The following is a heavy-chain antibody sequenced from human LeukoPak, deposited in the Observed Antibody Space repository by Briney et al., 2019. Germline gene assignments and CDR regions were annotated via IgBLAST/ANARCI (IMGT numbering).Heavy chain of an antibody. CDR2: IIPILGIA. CDR3: ARDSGNCSSTSCYFLFDY. J-gene: IGHJ4*02. D-gene: IGHD2-2*01. Sequence: SVKVSCKASGGTFSSYAISWVRQAPGQGLEWMGRIIPILGIANYAQKFQGRVTITTDESTSTAYMELSSLRSEDTAVYYCARDSGNCSSTSCYFLFDYWGQGTLVTVSS. V-gene: IGHV1-69*04. CDR1: GGTFSSYA.